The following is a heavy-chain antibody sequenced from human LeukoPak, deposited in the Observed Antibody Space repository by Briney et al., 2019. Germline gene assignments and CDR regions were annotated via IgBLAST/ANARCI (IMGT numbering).Heavy chain of an antibody. J-gene: IGHJ4*02. D-gene: IGHD2-2*01. CDR1: GFNISNYW. V-gene: IGHV3-7*01. CDR2: IKQDGSEK. CDR3: ARDSVVVPAAIDY. Sequence: GGSLRLSCAASGFNISNYWMTWVRQAPGKGLEWVANIKQDGSEKYYVDSVKGRFTISRDNAKNSLYLQMNSLRAEDTAVYYCARDSVVVPAAIDYWGQGTLVTVSS.